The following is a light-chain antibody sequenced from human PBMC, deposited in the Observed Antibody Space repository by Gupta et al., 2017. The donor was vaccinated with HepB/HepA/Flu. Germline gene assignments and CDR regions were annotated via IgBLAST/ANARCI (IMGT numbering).Light chain of an antibody. CDR1: SSNIGAGSD. J-gene: IGLJ2*01. V-gene: IGLV1-40*01. CDR3: QAYDSSLVV. CDR2: SNS. Sequence: QSVLTQPPSASGAPGQRVTISCTGSSSNIGAGSDVHWYQQLPGTAPNLLIYSNSNRPSEVPDRFSGSKSGTSASLAITGLQAEDEADYYCQAYDSSLVVFGGGTKLTVL.